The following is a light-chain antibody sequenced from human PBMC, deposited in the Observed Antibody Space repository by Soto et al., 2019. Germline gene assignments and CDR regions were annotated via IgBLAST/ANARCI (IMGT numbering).Light chain of an antibody. CDR2: NVN. V-gene: IGLV2-11*01. CDR1: SSDVGSYDY. Sequence: QSALIQPPSVSGSPGQSVTISCTGTSSDVGSYDYVSWCQQHPGTVPKPMIYNVNTRPSGVPDRFSGPKSGNTASMTISGLQAEDEADYLCCSYTASATYVFETGTKVTVL. J-gene: IGLJ1*01. CDR3: CSYTASATYV.